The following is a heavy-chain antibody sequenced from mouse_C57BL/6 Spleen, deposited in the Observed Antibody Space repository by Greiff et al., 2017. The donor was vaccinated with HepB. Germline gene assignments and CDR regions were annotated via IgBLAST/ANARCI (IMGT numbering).Heavy chain of an antibody. J-gene: IGHJ4*01. CDR2: IHPNSGST. Sequence: QVQLQQPGAELVKPGASVKLSCKASGYTFTSYWMHWVKQRPGQGLEWIGMIHPNSGSTNYNEKFKSKATLTVDKSSSTAYMQLSSLTSEDSAVYYCARFDYDGDAMDYWGQGTSVTVSS. CDR3: ARFDYDGDAMDY. CDR1: GYTFTSYW. V-gene: IGHV1-64*01. D-gene: IGHD2-4*01.